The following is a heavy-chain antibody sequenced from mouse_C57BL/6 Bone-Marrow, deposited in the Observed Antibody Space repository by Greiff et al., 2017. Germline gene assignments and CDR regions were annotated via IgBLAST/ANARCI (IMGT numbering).Heavy chain of an antibody. Sequence: QVTLKECGPGILQSSQTLSLTCSFSGFSLSTSGMGVSWLRQPSGKGLEWLAHIYSDDDKRYNPSLKSRLTISKDTSSNQACLKITRVDTATTATYYCARRAPLYYGSHDFDYWGQGTTLTVSS. CDR1: GFSLSTSGMG. J-gene: IGHJ2*01. CDR3: ARRAPLYYGSHDFDY. CDR2: IYSDDDK. D-gene: IGHD1-1*01. V-gene: IGHV8-12*01.